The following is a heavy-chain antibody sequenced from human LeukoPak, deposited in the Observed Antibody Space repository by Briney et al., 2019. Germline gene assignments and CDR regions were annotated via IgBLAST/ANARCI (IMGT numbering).Heavy chain of an antibody. D-gene: IGHD6-6*01. CDR2: ISPTGSTT. V-gene: IGHV3-74*01. CDR3: ARSSYSSSSSV. CDR1: GFSFSGHW. J-gene: IGHJ3*01. Sequence: GGPLRLSCTASGFSFSGHWMHWARQLPGKGLVWVSRISPTGSTTSYADSVKGRFTVSRDNAKNTLYLQINSLRAEDTAVYYCARSSYSSSSSVWGQGTMVTVSS.